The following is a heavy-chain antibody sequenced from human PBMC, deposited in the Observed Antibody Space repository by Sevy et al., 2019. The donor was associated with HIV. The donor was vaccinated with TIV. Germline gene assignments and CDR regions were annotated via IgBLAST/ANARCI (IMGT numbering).Heavy chain of an antibody. V-gene: IGHV3-64D*06. CDR1: GFTFSSYA. Sequence: GGSLRLSCSASGFTFSSYAMQWVRQAPGKGLEYVSAISSNGGSTYYADSVKGRFTISRDNSKNTLYLQMSSLRAEDTAVYYCVKSGGGNPSYWYFDLWGRGTLVTVSS. CDR3: VKSGGGNPSYWYFDL. J-gene: IGHJ2*01. D-gene: IGHD2-15*01. CDR2: ISSNGGST.